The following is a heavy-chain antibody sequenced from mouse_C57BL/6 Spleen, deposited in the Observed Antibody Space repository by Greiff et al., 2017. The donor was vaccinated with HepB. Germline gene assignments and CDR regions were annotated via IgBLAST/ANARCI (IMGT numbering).Heavy chain of an antibody. CDR3: ARKPRYYSGSSPYYFDY. D-gene: IGHD1-1*01. CDR2: INPNNGGT. V-gene: IGHV1-18*01. CDR1: GYTFTDYN. Sequence: EVQLQQSGPELVKPGASVKIPCKASGYTFTDYNMDWVKQSHGKSLEWIGDINPNNGGTIYNQKFKGKATLTVDKSSRTAYMELRSLTSEDTAVYYCARKPRYYSGSSPYYFDYWGQGATLTVSS. J-gene: IGHJ2*01.